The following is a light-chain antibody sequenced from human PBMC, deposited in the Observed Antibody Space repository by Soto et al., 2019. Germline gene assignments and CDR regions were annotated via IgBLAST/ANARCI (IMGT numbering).Light chain of an antibody. V-gene: IGKV3D-20*02. CDR1: QSVPRSY. CDR2: DAY. Sequence: EIVLTQSPVTLSLSPGERATLSCRASQSVPRSYLAWYQQKPGQAPRLLIYDAYNRATGIPPRFSGSGSGTDFTLTISSLEPEDSAVYYCQQRHMWPITFGQGTRLEIK. CDR3: QQRHMWPIT. J-gene: IGKJ5*01.